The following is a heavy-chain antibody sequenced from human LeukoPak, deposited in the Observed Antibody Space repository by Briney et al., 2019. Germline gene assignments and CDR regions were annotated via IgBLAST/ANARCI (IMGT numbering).Heavy chain of an antibody. J-gene: IGHJ4*02. D-gene: IGHD2-21*02. CDR2: IIPIFGTA. CDR3: ARDMAYCGGGCYHFDY. CDR1: GGTFSSYA. Sequence: SVKVSCKASGGTFSSYAISWVRQAPGQGLEWMGRIIPIFGTANYAQKFQGRVTITTDESTSTAYMELSSLRSEDTAVYYCARDMAYCGGGCYHFDYWGQGTLVTVSS. V-gene: IGHV1-69*05.